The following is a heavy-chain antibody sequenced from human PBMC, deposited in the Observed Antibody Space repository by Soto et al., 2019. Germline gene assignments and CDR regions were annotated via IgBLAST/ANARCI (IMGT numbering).Heavy chain of an antibody. J-gene: IGHJ4*02. CDR3: ATLPPRIVVTILPIPS. V-gene: IGHV4-4*02. D-gene: IGHD2-21*01. Sequence: QVQLRQSGPRLARPSGTLSLTCVVSGDSISSTHWWTWVRQTPGTGLEWIGEVYHTGSTKYNPSLKNRVTTSLDKANHQFSLNLKSLTAADTAVYYCATLPPRIVVTILPIPSWGQGTQVTVSS. CDR2: VYHTGST. CDR1: GDSISSTHW.